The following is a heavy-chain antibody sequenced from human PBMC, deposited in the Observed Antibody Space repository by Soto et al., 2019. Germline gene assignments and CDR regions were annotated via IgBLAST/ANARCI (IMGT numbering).Heavy chain of an antibody. D-gene: IGHD3-22*01. V-gene: IGHV4-4*08. CDR3: ASFNYYDFGAAPLRSFDY. J-gene: IGHJ4*02. CDR1: GGSISSYY. Sequence: PSETLSLTCTVSGGSISSYYWSWIRQPPGKALEWIGYIYHSGSTNYNPSLKSRVTISVDTSKNQFSLKLSSVTAADTAVYYCASFNYYDFGAAPLRSFDYWGQGTLVTVSS. CDR2: IYHSGST.